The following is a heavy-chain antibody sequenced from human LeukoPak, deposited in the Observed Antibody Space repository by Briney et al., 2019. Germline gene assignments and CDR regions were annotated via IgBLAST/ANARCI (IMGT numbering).Heavy chain of an antibody. CDR3: AKDHGSSDWYYFDY. V-gene: IGHV3-23*01. CDR1: GFTLSSYE. CDR2: IEYSGGSA. J-gene: IGHJ4*02. D-gene: IGHD6-13*01. Sequence: GGSLRLSCTVSGFTLSSYEMSWIRQAPGKGLEWVSSIEYSGGSAYYSDSVKGRFTISRDNSKNTLYLQMNTLRADDTAVYYCAKDHGSSDWYYFDYWGQGTLVTVSS.